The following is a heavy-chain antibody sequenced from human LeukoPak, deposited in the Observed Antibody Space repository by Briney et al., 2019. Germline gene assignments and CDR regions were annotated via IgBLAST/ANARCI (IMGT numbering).Heavy chain of an antibody. CDR3: ARDFDTSGYYTGH. V-gene: IGHV1-2*02. Sequence: ASVKVSCKASGYTFTGYYMHWVRQAPGQGLEWMGWINPNSGGTNYAQKFEGRVTMTRDTSISTVYMEVRRLRSDDTAVYYRARDFDTSGYYTGHWGQGTLVTVSS. D-gene: IGHD3-22*01. CDR1: GYTFTGYY. J-gene: IGHJ4*02. CDR2: INPNSGGT.